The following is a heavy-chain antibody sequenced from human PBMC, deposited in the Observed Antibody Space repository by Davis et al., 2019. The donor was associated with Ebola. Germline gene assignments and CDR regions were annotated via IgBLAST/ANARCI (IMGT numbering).Heavy chain of an antibody. J-gene: IGHJ4*02. D-gene: IGHD4-17*01. V-gene: IGHV1-18*01. CDR2: ISAYNGNT. CDR1: GYTFTSYG. CDR3: ASDDYGDLSFHY. Sequence: ASVTVSCKASGYTFTSYGISWVRQAPGQRLEWMGWISAYNGNTNYAQKLQGRVTMTTDTSTSTAYMELRSLRSDDTAVYYCASDDYGDLSFHYWGQGTLVTVSS.